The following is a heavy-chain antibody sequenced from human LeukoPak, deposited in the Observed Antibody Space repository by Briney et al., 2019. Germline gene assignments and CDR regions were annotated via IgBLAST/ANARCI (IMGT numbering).Heavy chain of an antibody. CDR1: GYTFTSYG. CDR2: ISAYNGNT. D-gene: IGHD3-10*01. J-gene: IGHJ6*02. CDR3: ARDCYMVRGVDKYYYGMDV. V-gene: IGHV1-18*01. Sequence: GASVKVSCKASGYTFTSYGISWVRQAPGQGLEWMGWISAYNGNTNYAQKLQGRVTMTTDTSTSTAYMELRSLRSDDTAVYYCARDCYMVRGVDKYYYGMDVWGQGTTVTVSS.